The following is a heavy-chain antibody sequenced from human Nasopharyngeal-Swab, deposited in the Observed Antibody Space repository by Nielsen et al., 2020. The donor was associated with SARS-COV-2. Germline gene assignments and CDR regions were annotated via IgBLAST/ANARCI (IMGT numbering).Heavy chain of an antibody. CDR1: GFTFSSYA. Sequence: GESLKISCAASGFTFSSYAMHWVRQAPGKGLEWVAVISYDGSNKYYADSVKGRFTISRDNSKNTLYLQMNSLRAEDTAVYYCARSSGGYWYFDLWSRGTLVTVSS. V-gene: IGHV3-30*04. J-gene: IGHJ2*01. CDR2: ISYDGSNK. D-gene: IGHD6-19*01. CDR3: ARSSGGYWYFDL.